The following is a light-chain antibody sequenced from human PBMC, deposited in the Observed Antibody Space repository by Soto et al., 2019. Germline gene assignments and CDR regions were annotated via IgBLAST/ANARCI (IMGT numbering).Light chain of an antibody. CDR1: QGIRND. CDR3: LQDNNDPLT. V-gene: IGKV1-6*01. Sequence: AVQMTQSPSSLSASVGDRVTITCQASQGIRNDLGWYQQKPGKAPKLLIYAASRLQSGVPSRFSGRGSGTDFTLTISSLQPEDFATYYCLQDNNDPLTFGGGTKVEIK. J-gene: IGKJ4*01. CDR2: AAS.